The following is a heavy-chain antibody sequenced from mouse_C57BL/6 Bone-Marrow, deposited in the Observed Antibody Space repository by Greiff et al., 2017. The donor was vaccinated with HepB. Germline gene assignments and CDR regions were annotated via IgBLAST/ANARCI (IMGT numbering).Heavy chain of an antibody. J-gene: IGHJ3*01. CDR2: IYPRSGNT. Sequence: QVQLQQSGAELARPGASVKLSCKASGYTFTSYGISWVKQRTGQGLEWIGEIYPRSGNTYYNEKFKGKATLTADKSSSTAYMELRSLTSEDSAVYFCARGWLQFAYWGQGTLVTVSA. CDR3: ARGWLQFAY. CDR1: GYTFTSYG. V-gene: IGHV1-81*01. D-gene: IGHD2-3*01.